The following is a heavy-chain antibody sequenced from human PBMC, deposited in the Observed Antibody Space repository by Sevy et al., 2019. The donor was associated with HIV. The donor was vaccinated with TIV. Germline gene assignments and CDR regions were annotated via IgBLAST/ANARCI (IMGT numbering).Heavy chain of an antibody. D-gene: IGHD2-21*01. Sequence: GGSLRLSCAASGFSYSSYGMHWVRQAPGEGLEWVAYIQYDGSNKDYADSVKGRFTISRDNSKNTLDLQMNSLRVGDTAVYYCVKEGGGEGGDHWGQGTLVTVSS. CDR1: GFSYSSYG. J-gene: IGHJ4*02. V-gene: IGHV3-30*02. CDR2: IQYDGSNK. CDR3: VKEGGGEGGDH.